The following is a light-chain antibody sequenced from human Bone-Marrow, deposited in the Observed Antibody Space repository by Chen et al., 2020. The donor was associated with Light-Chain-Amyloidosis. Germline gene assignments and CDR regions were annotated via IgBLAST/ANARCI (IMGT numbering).Light chain of an antibody. Sequence: NFMLTQPHSVSESPGKTVIISCTRSRGSIATNYVQWYQQRPGSSPTTVIYEDDQRPSGVPDRFSGSIDRSSNSSSLTISGLKAEDEADYYCQSYQGSSQGVFGGGTKLTV. CDR2: EDD. CDR3: QSYQGSSQGV. J-gene: IGLJ3*02. V-gene: IGLV6-57*01. CDR1: RGSIATNY.